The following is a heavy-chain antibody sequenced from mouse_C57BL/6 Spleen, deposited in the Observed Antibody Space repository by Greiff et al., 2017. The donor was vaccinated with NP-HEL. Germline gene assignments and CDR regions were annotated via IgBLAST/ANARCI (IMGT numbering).Heavy chain of an antibody. CDR3: ARLPIYYDYDGWYFDV. CDR2: ISYDGSN. Sequence: ESGPGLVKPSQSLSLTCSVTGYSITSGYYWNWIRQFPGNKLEWMGYISYDGSNNYNPSLKNRISITRDTSKNQFFLKLNSVTTEDTATYYCARLPIYYDYDGWYFDVWGTGTTVTVSS. CDR1: GYSITSGYY. V-gene: IGHV3-6*01. D-gene: IGHD2-4*01. J-gene: IGHJ1*03.